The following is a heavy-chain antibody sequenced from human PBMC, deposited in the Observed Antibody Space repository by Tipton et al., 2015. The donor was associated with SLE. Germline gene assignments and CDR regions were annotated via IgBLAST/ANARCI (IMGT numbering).Heavy chain of an antibody. D-gene: IGHD2-21*02. Sequence: TLSLTCAVYGGSFSDYYWSWIRQPPGKGLEWIGEINHSGSTNYNPSLKSRVTISVDTSKNQFSLKLSSVTAADTAVYYCARGGLTYGYYYYMDVWGKGTTATVSS. J-gene: IGHJ6*03. V-gene: IGHV4-34*01. CDR1: GGSFSDYY. CDR2: INHSGST. CDR3: ARGGLTYGYYYYMDV.